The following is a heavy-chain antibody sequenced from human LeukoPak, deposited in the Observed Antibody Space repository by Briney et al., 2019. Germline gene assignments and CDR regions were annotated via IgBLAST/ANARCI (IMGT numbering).Heavy chain of an antibody. J-gene: IGHJ6*03. CDR2: IIPIYGIA. D-gene: IGHD1/OR15-1a*01. V-gene: IGHV1-69*01. CDR1: GGTFSTYA. Sequence: GSSVKVSCKASGGTFSTYAISWLRQAPGQGLEWMGGIIPIYGIANYAQKLRGRVTITADESPSTSYMEVNGLRSEDTAVYYCAREATPQTSTLYYYYYYMDVWGNGTPVTVSS. CDR3: AREATPQTSTLYYYYYYMDV.